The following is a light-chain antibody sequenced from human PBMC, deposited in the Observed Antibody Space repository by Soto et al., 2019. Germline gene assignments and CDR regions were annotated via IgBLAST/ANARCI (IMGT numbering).Light chain of an antibody. Sequence: IVLTQSPATLSLSPGERATLSCRASRSVRSYLAWYQQRPGQAPRLLIYDASNRAAGIPARFSGSWSETDFTLTISNLEPEDFAVYYCQQRYAWPPITFGQGTRLEIK. CDR3: QQRYAWPPIT. V-gene: IGKV3-11*01. CDR2: DAS. J-gene: IGKJ5*01. CDR1: RSVRSY.